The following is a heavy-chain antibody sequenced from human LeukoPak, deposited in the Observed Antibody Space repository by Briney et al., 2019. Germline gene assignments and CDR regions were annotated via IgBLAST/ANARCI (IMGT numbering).Heavy chain of an antibody. CDR1: GFTFSTYA. J-gene: IGHJ4*02. V-gene: IGHV3-23*01. CDR2: ISGSGGNT. CDR3: AKNRYGYGDYATFDY. Sequence: GGSLRLSCAASGFTFSTYAMSWVRQAPGKGLEWVSAISGSGGNTYYADSVKGRFTISRDNSKNTLYLQMNSLRAEDTAVYYCAKNRYGYGDYATFDYWGQGTLVTVSS. D-gene: IGHD4-17*01.